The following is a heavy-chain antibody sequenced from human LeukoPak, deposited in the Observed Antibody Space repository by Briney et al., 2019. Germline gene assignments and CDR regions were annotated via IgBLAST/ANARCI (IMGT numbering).Heavy chain of an antibody. CDR3: ATHFSTAYQLPYTDYYYMDV. D-gene: IGHD2-2*01. J-gene: IGHJ6*03. V-gene: IGHV1-2*02. CDR2: INPNSGGT. Sequence: SVKVSCKASGYTFTGYYMHWVRQAPGQGLEWMGWINPNSGGTNYAQKFQGRVTMTRDTSISTAYMELSRLRSDDTAVYYCATHFSTAYQLPYTDYYYMDVWGKGTTVTVSS. CDR1: GYTFTGYY.